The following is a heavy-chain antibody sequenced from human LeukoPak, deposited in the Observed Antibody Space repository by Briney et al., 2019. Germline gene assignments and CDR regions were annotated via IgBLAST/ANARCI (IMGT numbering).Heavy chain of an antibody. CDR3: ARDPRRRYYYDSSDRGAFDI. Sequence: GGSLRLSCAASGFTFSSNYMSWVRQAPGKGLEWVSVIYSGGSTYYTDSVTGRFTISRDNSKNTLYLQMNSLRAEDTAVYYCARDPRRRYYYDSSDRGAFDIWGQGTMVTVSS. J-gene: IGHJ3*02. CDR1: GFTFSSNY. V-gene: IGHV3-66*01. D-gene: IGHD3-22*01. CDR2: IYSGGST.